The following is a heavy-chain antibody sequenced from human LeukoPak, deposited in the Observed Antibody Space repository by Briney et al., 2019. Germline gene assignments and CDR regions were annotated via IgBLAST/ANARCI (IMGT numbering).Heavy chain of an antibody. D-gene: IGHD2-15*01. CDR1: GGSFSGYY. Sequence: NPSETLSLTCAVYGGSFSGYYWSWIRQPPGKGLEWIGEINHSGSTNYNPSLKSRVTISVDTSKNQFSLKLSSVTAADTAVYYCAREAPGVVVVAATPYYFDYWGQGTLVTVSS. CDR3: AREAPGVVVVAATPYYFDY. V-gene: IGHV4-34*01. CDR2: INHSGST. J-gene: IGHJ4*02.